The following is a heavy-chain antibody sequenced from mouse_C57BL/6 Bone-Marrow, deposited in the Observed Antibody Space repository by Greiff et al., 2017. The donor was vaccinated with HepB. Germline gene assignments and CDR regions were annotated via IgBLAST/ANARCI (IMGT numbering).Heavy chain of an antibody. CDR3: ASWGYYSAWFAY. CDR2: IYPGDGDT. Sequence: QVQLQQSGPELVKPGASVKISCKASGYAFSSSWMNWVKQRPGKGLEWIGRIYPGDGDTNYNGKFKGKATLTADKSSSTAYMQLSSLTSEDSAVYFCASWGYYSAWFAYWGQGTLVTVSA. J-gene: IGHJ3*01. CDR1: GYAFSSSW. D-gene: IGHD1-1*01. V-gene: IGHV1-82*01.